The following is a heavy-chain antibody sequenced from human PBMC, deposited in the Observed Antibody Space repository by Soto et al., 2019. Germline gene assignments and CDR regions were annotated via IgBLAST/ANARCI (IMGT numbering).Heavy chain of an antibody. V-gene: IGHV1-69*01. CDR1: GGSFSTYA. D-gene: IGHD3-10*01. CDR2: IIPIFGTP. J-gene: IGHJ4*02. Sequence: QVQLVQSGAEVKKPGSSVKVSCKASGGSFSTYAISWLRQAPGQGLEWMGGIIPIFGTPNYAPRFQGRVTITADESTSTAYMELSRLRSEDTAVYYCARDRDDYGSGNYYNRIDFWGQGTLVTGCS. CDR3: ARDRDDYGSGNYYNRIDF.